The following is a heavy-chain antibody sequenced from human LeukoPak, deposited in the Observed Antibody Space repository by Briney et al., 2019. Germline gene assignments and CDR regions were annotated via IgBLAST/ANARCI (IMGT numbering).Heavy chain of an antibody. V-gene: IGHV3-48*02. CDR3: ARDMRGSCSGGTCYTGIFDY. D-gene: IGHD2-15*01. J-gene: IGHJ4*02. CDR2: ITPSRTTI. CDR1: GFALSHYS. Sequence: GGSLRLSCAASGFALSHYSMKWVRQAPGKGGEWVSYITPSRTTIYYADSVKGRFTISRDNAKNSLYLQMNSLRDEDTAVYFCARDMRGSCSGGTCYTGIFDYWGQGTLVTVSS.